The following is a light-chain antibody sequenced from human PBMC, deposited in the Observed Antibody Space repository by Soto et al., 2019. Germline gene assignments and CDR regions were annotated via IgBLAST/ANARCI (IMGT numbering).Light chain of an antibody. CDR1: SSDIGGYNY. Sequence: QSALTQPPSVSGSPGQSVTISCTGTSSDIGGYNYVSWYQQLPGKAPKVMIYDVSKRPSGVPDRFSGSNSGNTASLTISGLQAEDDADYYCCSYAGTTHVFGTGTKLTVL. J-gene: IGLJ1*01. V-gene: IGLV2-11*01. CDR2: DVS. CDR3: CSYAGTTHV.